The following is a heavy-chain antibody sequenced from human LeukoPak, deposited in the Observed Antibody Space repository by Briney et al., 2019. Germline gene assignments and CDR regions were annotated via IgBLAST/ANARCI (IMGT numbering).Heavy chain of an antibody. V-gene: IGHV1-2*02. Sequence: ASVKVSCKASGYTFTGYYMHWVRQAPGQGLEWMGWINPNSGGTNYAQKFQGRVTMTRDTSISTAYMELSRLRSGDTAVYYCARPLPNSYGTDYWGQGTLVTVSS. CDR2: INPNSGGT. J-gene: IGHJ4*02. CDR3: ARPLPNSYGTDY. CDR1: GYTFTGYY. D-gene: IGHD5-18*01.